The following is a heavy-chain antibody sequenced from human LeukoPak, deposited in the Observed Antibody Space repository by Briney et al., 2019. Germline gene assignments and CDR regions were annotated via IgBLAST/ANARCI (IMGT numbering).Heavy chain of an antibody. J-gene: IGHJ5*01. CDR2: ISAYNGNT. D-gene: IGHD5-18*01. CDR3: ARVLPHRRLMDTTMNQFWFDS. CDR1: GYTFTSYG. V-gene: IGHV1-18*01. Sequence: ASVKVSCKASGYTFTSYGISWVRQAPGQGLEWMGWISAYNGNTNYAQKLQGRVTMTTDTSTSTAYMELRSLRSDDTAVYYCARVLPHRRLMDTTMNQFWFDSWGQGTLVTVSS.